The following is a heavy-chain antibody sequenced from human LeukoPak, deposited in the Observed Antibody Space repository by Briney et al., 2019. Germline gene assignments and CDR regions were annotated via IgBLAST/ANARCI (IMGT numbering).Heavy chain of an antibody. J-gene: IGHJ6*03. CDR3: ARGRDVYDFWSGYPPARNTRAMDV. D-gene: IGHD3-3*01. Sequence: ASVKVSRKASGYTFTSYDINWVRQATGQGLEWMGWMNPNSGNTGYAQKFQGRVTMTRNTSISTAYMELSSLRSEDTAVYYCARGRDVYDFWSGYPPARNTRAMDVWGKGTTVTVSS. CDR1: GYTFTSYD. V-gene: IGHV1-8*01. CDR2: MNPNSGNT.